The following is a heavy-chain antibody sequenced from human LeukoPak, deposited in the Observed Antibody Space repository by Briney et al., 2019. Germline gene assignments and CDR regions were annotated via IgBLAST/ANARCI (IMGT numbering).Heavy chain of an antibody. J-gene: IGHJ6*02. CDR1: GFTFSSYS. D-gene: IGHD3-3*01. V-gene: IGHV3-48*01. CDR3: ASSYYDFWSGYPYPYGMDV. Sequence: GSLRLSCAASGFTFSSYSMNWVRQAPGKGLEWVSYISSSSSTIYYADSVKGRFTISRGNAKNSLYLQMNSLRAEDTAVYYCASSYYDFWSGYPYPYGMDVWGQGTTVTVSS. CDR2: ISSSSSTI.